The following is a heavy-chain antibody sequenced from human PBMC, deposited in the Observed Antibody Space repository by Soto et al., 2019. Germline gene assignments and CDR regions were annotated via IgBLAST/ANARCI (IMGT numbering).Heavy chain of an antibody. D-gene: IGHD6-19*01. J-gene: IGHJ4*02. Sequence: WASVKVSCKASGYTFTGYYMHWVRQAPGQGLEWMGWINPNSGGTNYAQKFQGRVTMTRDTSISTAYMELSRLTSDDTAVYYCASAAVTGTAGLDFWGQGTQVTVSS. CDR3: ASAAVTGTAGLDF. V-gene: IGHV1-2*02. CDR1: GYTFTGYY. CDR2: INPNSGGT.